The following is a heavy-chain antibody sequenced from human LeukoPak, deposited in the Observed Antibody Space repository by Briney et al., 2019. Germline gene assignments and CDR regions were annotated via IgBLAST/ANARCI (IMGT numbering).Heavy chain of an antibody. CDR2: IYYSGST. CDR3: ARAAPEFDY. J-gene: IGHJ4*02. CDR1: GGSISSYY. D-gene: IGHD1-14*01. V-gene: IGHV4-59*01. Sequence: SETLSLTCTVSGGSISSYYRSWIRQPPGKGLEWIGYIYYSGSTNYNPSLKSRVTISVDTSKNQFSLKLSSVTAADTAVYYCARAAPEFDYWGQGTLVTVSS.